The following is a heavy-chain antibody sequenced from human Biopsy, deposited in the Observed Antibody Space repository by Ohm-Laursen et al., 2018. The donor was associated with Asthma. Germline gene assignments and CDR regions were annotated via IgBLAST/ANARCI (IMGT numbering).Heavy chain of an antibody. CDR2: ISVYNGNT. J-gene: IGHJ6*02. Sequence: ASVKVSCKPSGYTFNSAGITWVRQAPGQGLEWMGWISVYNGNTKVAQKLQDRVTMITDTSTSTAYMELRSLRSDDTAVYFCAKAVDYSHYYGIDVWGQGTTVTVS. V-gene: IGHV1-18*01. CDR3: AKAVDYSHYYGIDV. D-gene: IGHD3-10*01. CDR1: GYTFNSAG.